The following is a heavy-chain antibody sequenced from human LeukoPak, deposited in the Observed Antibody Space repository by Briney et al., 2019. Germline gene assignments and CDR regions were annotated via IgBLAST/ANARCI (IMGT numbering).Heavy chain of an antibody. CDR1: GFTFSSYV. Sequence: PGGSLRLSCAASGFTFSSYVMSWVRQVPGKGLEWVSGIIGSGRTTYYADSVKGRFTISRDNSKNTLYLQMNSLRAEDTAVYYCAKWDVVPADTNYFDPWGQGTLVTVSS. D-gene: IGHD2-2*01. CDR2: IIGSGRTT. V-gene: IGHV3-23*01. CDR3: AKWDVVPADTNYFDP. J-gene: IGHJ5*02.